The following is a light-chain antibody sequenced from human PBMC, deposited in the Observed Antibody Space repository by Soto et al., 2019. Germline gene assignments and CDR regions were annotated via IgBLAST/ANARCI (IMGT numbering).Light chain of an antibody. CDR3: QQYDNLPPFT. Sequence: DIQMTQSPSSLSASVGDRVTITCQASQDISNFLNWYQQKPGKAPNLLNYDASNLETGVPSRFSGSGSGTDFTFTISSLQPEDIATYYCQQYDNLPPFTFGPGTKVDIK. CDR1: QDISNF. J-gene: IGKJ3*01. CDR2: DAS. V-gene: IGKV1-33*01.